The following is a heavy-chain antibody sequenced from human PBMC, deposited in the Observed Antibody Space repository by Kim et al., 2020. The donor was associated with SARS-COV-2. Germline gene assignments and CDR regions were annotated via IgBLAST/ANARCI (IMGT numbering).Heavy chain of an antibody. J-gene: IGHJ4*02. Sequence: NYAATVDGRFSISRDNAKNTLYLKMTSLRAEDTAIYYCARPLYDYVWGTYWGQGTLVTVSS. V-gene: IGHV3-74*01. CDR3: ARPLYDYVWGTY. D-gene: IGHD3-16*01.